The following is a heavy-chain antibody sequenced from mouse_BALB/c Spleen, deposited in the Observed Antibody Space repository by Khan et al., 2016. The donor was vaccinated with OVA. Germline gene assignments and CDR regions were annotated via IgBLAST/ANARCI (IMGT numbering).Heavy chain of an antibody. CDR3: ARTARIKY. V-gene: IGHV3-2*02. Sequence: EVQLQESGPGLVKPSQSLSLTCTVTGCSITSGYGWNWIRQFPGNKLEWMGYISYSGSTNYNPSLKSRISITRDTSKNQFFLQLNSVTTGDTATYYCARTARIKYWGQGTTLTVSS. CDR1: GCSITSGYG. J-gene: IGHJ2*01. CDR2: ISYSGST. D-gene: IGHD1-2*01.